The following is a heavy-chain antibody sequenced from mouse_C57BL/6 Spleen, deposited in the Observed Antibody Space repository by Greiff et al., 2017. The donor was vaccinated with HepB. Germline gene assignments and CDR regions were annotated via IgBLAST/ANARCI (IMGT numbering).Heavy chain of an antibody. Sequence: VQLQQSGAELVKPGASVKISCKASGYAFSSCWMNWVKQRPGKGLEWIGQIYPGDGDTNYNGKFQGKATLTADKSSSTAYMQLSSLTSEDSAVYFGARYGSSYVNWYFDVWGTGTTVTVSS. V-gene: IGHV1-80*01. CDR3: ARYGSSYVNWYFDV. CDR1: GYAFSSCW. D-gene: IGHD1-1*01. CDR2: IYPGDGDT. J-gene: IGHJ1*03.